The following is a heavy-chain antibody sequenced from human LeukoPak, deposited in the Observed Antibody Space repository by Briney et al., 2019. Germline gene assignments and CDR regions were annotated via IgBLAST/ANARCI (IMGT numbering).Heavy chain of an antibody. CDR3: ARDYPYYYGSSGYYSFDY. J-gene: IGHJ4*02. CDR1: GFTVSTNY. D-gene: IGHD3-22*01. CDR2: IYSGGST. V-gene: IGHV3-66*01. Sequence: GGSLRLSCAASGFTVSTNYMSWVRQAPGKGLEWVSVIYSGGSTYYADSVKGRFTISRDNSKNTLYLQMNSLRAEDTAVYYCARDYPYYYGSSGYYSFDYWGQGTLVTVSS.